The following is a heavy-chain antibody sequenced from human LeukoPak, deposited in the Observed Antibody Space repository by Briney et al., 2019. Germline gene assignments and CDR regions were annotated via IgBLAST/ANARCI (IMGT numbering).Heavy chain of an antibody. D-gene: IGHD5-18*01. Sequence: ASLKVSCKASGDTFTGYYIHWVRQAPGQGLEWMGWINPNSGGTNYAQKFQGRVTMTRDTSISTAYMELSRLRSDDTAVYYCARDPGSGYSFLYYFDYWGQGTLVTVSS. CDR3: ARDPGSGYSFLYYFDY. J-gene: IGHJ4*02. CDR1: GDTFTGYY. V-gene: IGHV1-2*02. CDR2: INPNSGGT.